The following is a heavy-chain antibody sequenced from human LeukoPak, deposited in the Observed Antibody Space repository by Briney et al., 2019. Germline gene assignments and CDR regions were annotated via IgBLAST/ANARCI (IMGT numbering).Heavy chain of an antibody. J-gene: IGHJ4*02. V-gene: IGHV3-23*01. D-gene: IGHD6-19*01. Sequence: PGGSLRLSCAASGFTFDSYAMSWVRQAPGKGLEWVSSITGSGYSTYYGDSVRGRFTVSRDNSKNTLYLQMSSLGAADTAVYYCAKDLISSGWYDFDDWGQGTLVTVSS. CDR2: ITGSGYST. CDR3: AKDLISSGWYDFDD. CDR1: GFTFDSYA.